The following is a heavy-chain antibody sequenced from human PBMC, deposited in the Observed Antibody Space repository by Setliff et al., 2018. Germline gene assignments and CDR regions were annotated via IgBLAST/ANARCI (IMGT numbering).Heavy chain of an antibody. Sequence: SETLSLTCTVSGDSINDYYWSWIRQTPGKGLERIGYVFFTGDTDYNPSLGSRVTISLDRSKTQFSLKLSSVTAADTAVYYCARGGGTAVWDLTDWGEGTLVTVS. CDR1: GDSINDYY. CDR2: VFFTGDT. J-gene: IGHJ4*02. D-gene: IGHD3-9*01. V-gene: IGHV4-59*01. CDR3: ARGGGTAVWDLTD.